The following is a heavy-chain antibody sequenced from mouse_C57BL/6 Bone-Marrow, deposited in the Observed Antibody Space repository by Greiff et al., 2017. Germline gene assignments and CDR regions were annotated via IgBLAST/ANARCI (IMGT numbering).Heavy chain of an antibody. J-gene: IGHJ2*01. D-gene: IGHD1-1*01. Sequence: VQLQQSGAELARPGASVKLSCKASGYTFTSYGISWVKERTGQGLEWIGEIYPRSGNTYYNEKFKGKATLTADKSSSTAYMELRSLTSEDSAVYFCARGGGYYRYFEYWGQGTTLTVAS. CDR2: IYPRSGNT. CDR3: ARGGGYYRYFEY. CDR1: GYTFTSYG. V-gene: IGHV1-81*01.